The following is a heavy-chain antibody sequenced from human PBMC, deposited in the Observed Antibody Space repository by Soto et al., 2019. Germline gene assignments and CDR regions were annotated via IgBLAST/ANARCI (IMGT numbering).Heavy chain of an antibody. V-gene: IGHV4-59*01. CDR2: IYYRGST. CDR3: AREGYYDFWSGYGMDV. CDR1: GGSIRSYY. D-gene: IGHD3-3*01. Sequence: SETLSLTCTVSGGSIRSYYWSWLRQPPGKGLEWIGYIYYRGSTNYNPSLKSRVTISVDTSKNQFSLKLSSVTAADTAVYYCAREGYYDFWSGYGMDVWGQGTTVTVSS. J-gene: IGHJ6*02.